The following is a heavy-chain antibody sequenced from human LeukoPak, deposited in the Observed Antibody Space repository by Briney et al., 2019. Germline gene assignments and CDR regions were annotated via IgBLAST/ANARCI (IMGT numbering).Heavy chain of an antibody. D-gene: IGHD2-21*02. Sequence: SETLSLTCAVYGGSFSGYYWSWIRQPPGKGLEWIGEINHSGSTNYNPSLKSRVTISVDTSKNQFSLKLNSLTAADTAVYYCARDQPLADCGGVCPPYYYYMDVWGKGTTVTISS. CDR3: ARDQPLADCGGVCPPYYYYMDV. CDR2: INHSGST. J-gene: IGHJ6*03. V-gene: IGHV4-34*01. CDR1: GGSFSGYY.